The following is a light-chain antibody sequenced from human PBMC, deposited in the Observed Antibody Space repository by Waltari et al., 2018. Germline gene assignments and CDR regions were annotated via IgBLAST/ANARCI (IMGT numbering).Light chain of an antibody. CDR2: WAS. CDR3: QQYYNSPRT. J-gene: IGKJ1*01. CDR1: QSVLYSVNNENY. V-gene: IGKV4-1*01. Sequence: DIVMTQSPDSLTVSLGERATINCKSSQSVLYSVNNENYLGWFQQKQGQPPKLLIYWASTRESGVPDRFIGIGSGTDFNLTISRLQAEDVATYYCQQYYNSPRTFGQGSKVEIK.